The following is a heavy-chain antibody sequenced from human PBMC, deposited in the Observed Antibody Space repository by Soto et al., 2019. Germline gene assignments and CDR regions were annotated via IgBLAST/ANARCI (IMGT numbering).Heavy chain of an antibody. V-gene: IGHV3-74*01. Sequence: EVQLVESGGGVGQPGGSLRLSCAASGFTFSNYWVHWVRQAPGKGLVWVSRINSDGTSAYYADSVQGRFTISRDNAKNTLFLQMNSLRAEDTAVYYCARDVWWGKSYFDYWGQGNLVTVSS. D-gene: IGHD1-26*01. J-gene: IGHJ4*02. CDR1: GFTFSNYW. CDR3: ARDVWWGKSYFDY. CDR2: INSDGTSA.